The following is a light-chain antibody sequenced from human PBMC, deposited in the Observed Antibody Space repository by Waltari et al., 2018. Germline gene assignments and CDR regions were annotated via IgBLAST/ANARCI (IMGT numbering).Light chain of an antibody. CDR3: QSYDRRLSVVV. CDR2: GNN. J-gene: IGLJ2*01. Sequence: QSVLTQPPSLSGAPGQRVTISCTGSSPNIGAGYDVHWYQPPPGTAPKLITYGNNNRPSGVPDRVSASKSGASASRAITGRQSEDEAVYYCQSYDRRLSVVVFGGGTKLTVL. CDR1: SPNIGAGYD. V-gene: IGLV1-40*01.